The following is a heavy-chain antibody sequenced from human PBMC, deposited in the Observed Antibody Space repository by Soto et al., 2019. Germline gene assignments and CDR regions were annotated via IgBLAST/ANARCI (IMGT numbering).Heavy chain of an antibody. CDR2: ISGSGGST. D-gene: IGHD4-17*01. J-gene: IGHJ4*02. Sequence: EVQLLESGGGLVQPGGSLRLSCAASGFTFSSFPLGWVRRPPGRGWDWVSAISGSGGSTYYADSVKGRFTISRDNSKNTLYLQMNSLRAEDTAVYYCAKFPTTVTTGGYFDYWGQGTLVTVSS. V-gene: IGHV3-23*01. CDR1: GFTFSSFP. CDR3: AKFPTTVTTGGYFDY.